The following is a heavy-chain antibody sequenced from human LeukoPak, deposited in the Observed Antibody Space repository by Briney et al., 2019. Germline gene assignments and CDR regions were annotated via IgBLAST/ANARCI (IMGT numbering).Heavy chain of an antibody. CDR2: ISAYNGNT. Sequence: ASAKLSCKASDYTFTSYGISWVRQAPGQGLEWMGWISAYNGNTNYAQKLQGRVTMTTDTSTSTAYMELRSLRSDDTAVYYCAREETGTTDYWGQGTLVTVSS. J-gene: IGHJ4*02. CDR1: DYTFTSYG. D-gene: IGHD1-1*01. V-gene: IGHV1-18*04. CDR3: AREETGTTDY.